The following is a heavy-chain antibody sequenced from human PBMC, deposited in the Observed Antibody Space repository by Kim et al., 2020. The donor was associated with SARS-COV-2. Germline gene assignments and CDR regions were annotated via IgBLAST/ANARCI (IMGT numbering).Heavy chain of an antibody. CDR1: GGTFSSYA. CDR2: IIPIFGTA. CDR3: ARAPTVEGTIFGVVLL. J-gene: IGHJ4*02. V-gene: IGHV1-69*13. Sequence: SVKVSCKASGGTFSSYAISWVRQAPGQGLEWMGGIIPIFGTANYAQKFQGRVTITADESTSTAYMELSSLRSEDTAVYYCARAPTVEGTIFGVVLLWGQGTLVTVSS. D-gene: IGHD3-3*01.